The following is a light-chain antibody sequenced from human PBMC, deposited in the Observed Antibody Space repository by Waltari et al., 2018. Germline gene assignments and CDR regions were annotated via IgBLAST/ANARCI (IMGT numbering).Light chain of an antibody. Sequence: QSALTQPPSVSGSPGQSVTISCTGTSSDVGSYNRVSWYQQPPGTAPKPFIYEVSNRPSGVPDRFSGSKSGNTASLTVSGLQAEDEADYYCSSYSSSSTVVFGGGTKLTVL. V-gene: IGLV2-18*02. J-gene: IGLJ3*02. CDR1: SSDVGSYNR. CDR2: EVS. CDR3: SSYSSSSTVV.